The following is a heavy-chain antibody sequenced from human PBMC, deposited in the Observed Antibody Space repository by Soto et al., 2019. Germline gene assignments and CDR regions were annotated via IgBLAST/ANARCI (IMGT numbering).Heavy chain of an antibody. CDR1: GGSFSGYY. Sequence: SETLSLTCAVYGGSFSGYYWSWIRQPPGKGLEWIGEINHSGSTNYNPSLKSRVTISVDTSKNQFSLKLSSVTAADTAVYYCARAPIVATIGPLVFDYWGQGTLVTVSS. J-gene: IGHJ4*02. CDR3: ARAPIVATIGPLVFDY. V-gene: IGHV4-34*01. CDR2: INHSGST. D-gene: IGHD5-12*01.